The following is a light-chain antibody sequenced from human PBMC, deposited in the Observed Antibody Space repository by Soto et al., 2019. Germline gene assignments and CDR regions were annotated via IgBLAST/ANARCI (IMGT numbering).Light chain of an antibody. J-gene: IGKJ4*01. CDR3: QKYNSAPLT. CDR1: QSVSSY. CDR2: GAS. V-gene: IGKV3-15*01. Sequence: EIAMTQSPATLSGSLGDRATISCRASQSVSSYLAWYQQKPGQAPRLLIYGASTRATGIPARFSGSGSGTEFTLTISSLQSEDFAAYYCQKYNSAPLTFGGGTKVDIK.